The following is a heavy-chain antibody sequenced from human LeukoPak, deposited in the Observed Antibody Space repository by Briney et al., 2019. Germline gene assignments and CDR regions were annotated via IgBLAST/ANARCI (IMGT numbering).Heavy chain of an antibody. J-gene: IGHJ6*02. D-gene: IGHD2-2*01. CDR2: ISAYNGNT. Sequence: ASVKVSCKASGYTFTSYGISWVRQAPGQGLEWMGWISAYNGNTNYAQKLQGRVTMTTDTSTSTAYMELRSLRSDDTAVYYCARVRVYCSSTSCFHLYGMDVWGQGTTVTVSS. V-gene: IGHV1-18*01. CDR3: ARVRVYCSSTSCFHLYGMDV. CDR1: GYTFTSYG.